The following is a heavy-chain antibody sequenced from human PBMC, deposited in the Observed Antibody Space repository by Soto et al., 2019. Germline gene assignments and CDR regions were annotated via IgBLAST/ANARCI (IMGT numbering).Heavy chain of an antibody. Sequence: PGESLKISWKGSGYSFTSYWSGWVRQMPGKGLEWMGIIYPGDSDTRYSPSFQGQVTISADKSISTAYLQWSSLKASDTAMYYCASQSLYYDFWSGLDVWGQGTTVTVSS. CDR3: ASQSLYYDFWSGLDV. V-gene: IGHV5-51*01. CDR1: GYSFTSYW. J-gene: IGHJ6*02. D-gene: IGHD3-3*01. CDR2: IYPGDSDT.